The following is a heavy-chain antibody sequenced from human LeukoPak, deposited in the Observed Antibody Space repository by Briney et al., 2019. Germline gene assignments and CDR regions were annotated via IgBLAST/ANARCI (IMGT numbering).Heavy chain of an antibody. CDR1: GFTFSNYA. J-gene: IGHJ4*02. V-gene: IGHV3-23*01. D-gene: IGHD6-19*01. Sequence: GGSLRLSCAASGFTFSNYAMSWVRQAPGKGLEWVSVISGSGGTTYSADSVKGRFTISRDNAKNSLYLQMNSLRAEDTAVYYCARDRGISGWPFDYWGQGTLVTVSS. CDR3: ARDRGISGWPFDY. CDR2: ISGSGGTT.